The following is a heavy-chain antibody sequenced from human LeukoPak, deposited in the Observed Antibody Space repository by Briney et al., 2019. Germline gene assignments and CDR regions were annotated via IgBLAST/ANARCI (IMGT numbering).Heavy chain of an antibody. CDR3: AKTLGVVTGLPFVRFGMDV. V-gene: IGHV3-23*01. J-gene: IGHJ6*02. D-gene: IGHD2-21*02. CDR2: ISDSGSSS. Sequence: GGSLRLSCAASGFTFSSYSFNWVRQVPGKGMEWVSTISDSGSSSYYAGSVQGRFSISRDNSKNTMYLQFNSLSAEDTAVYYCAKTLGVVTGLPFVRFGMDVWGQGTTVTVSS. CDR1: GFTFSSYS.